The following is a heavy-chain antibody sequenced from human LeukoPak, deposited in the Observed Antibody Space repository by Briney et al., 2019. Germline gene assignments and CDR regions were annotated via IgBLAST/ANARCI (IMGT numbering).Heavy chain of an antibody. CDR3: ARALSGYDFWSGQSPYYYMDV. V-gene: IGHV1-18*01. D-gene: IGHD3-3*01. CDR2: ISAYNGNT. J-gene: IGHJ6*03. CDR1: GYTFTSYG. Sequence: ASVKVSCKASGYTFTSYGISWVRQAPGQGLEWMGWISAYNGNTNYAQKLQGRVTITADKSTSTAYMELSSLRSEDTAVYYCARALSGYDFWSGQSPYYYMDVWGKGTTVTVSS.